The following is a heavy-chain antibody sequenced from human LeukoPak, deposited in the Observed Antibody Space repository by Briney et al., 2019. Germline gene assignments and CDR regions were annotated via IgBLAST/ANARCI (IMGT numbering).Heavy chain of an antibody. CDR1: GYTFTSYA. V-gene: IGHV1-3*01. CDR3: ARPPPTYYYDSSGYNDALDI. Sequence: ASVKVSCKASGYTFTSYAMHWVRQAPGQRLEWMGWINAGNGNTKYSQKFQGRVTITRDTSASTAYMELSSLRSEDTAVYYCARPPPTYYYDSSGYNDALDIWGQGTMVTVSS. D-gene: IGHD3-22*01. J-gene: IGHJ3*02. CDR2: INAGNGNT.